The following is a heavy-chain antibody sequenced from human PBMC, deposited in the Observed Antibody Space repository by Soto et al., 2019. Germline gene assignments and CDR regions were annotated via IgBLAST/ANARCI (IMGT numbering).Heavy chain of an antibody. J-gene: IGHJ6*03. CDR2: INHSGST. V-gene: IGHV4-34*01. CDR3: ARRDGVSLSVYYYYYYMDV. CDR1: GGSFSGYY. Sequence: SETLSLTCAVYGGSFSGYYWSWIRQPPGKGLEWIGEINHSGSTNYNPSLKSRVTISVDTSKNQFSLKLSSVTAADTAVYYCARRDGVSLSVYYYYYYMDVWGKGTTVTVSS. D-gene: IGHD6-13*01.